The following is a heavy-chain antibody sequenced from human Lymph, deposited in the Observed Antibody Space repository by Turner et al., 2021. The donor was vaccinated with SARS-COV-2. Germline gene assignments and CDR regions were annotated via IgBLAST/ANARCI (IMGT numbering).Heavy chain of an antibody. CDR1: GRPISSSSYY. CDR3: ARLVRRAEYYFDY. CDR2: IYYSGST. Sequence: QLQLQESGPGLVKPSETLSLTCTVSGRPISSSSYYWGWIRQPPGKGLEWIGNIYYSGSTYYNPSLKSRVTISVDTSKNQFSLKLSSVTAADTAVYYCARLVRRAEYYFDYWGQGTLVTVSS. D-gene: IGHD3-10*01. J-gene: IGHJ4*02. V-gene: IGHV4-39*01.